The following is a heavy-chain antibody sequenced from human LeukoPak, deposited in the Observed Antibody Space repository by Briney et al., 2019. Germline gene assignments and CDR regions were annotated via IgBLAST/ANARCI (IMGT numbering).Heavy chain of an antibody. D-gene: IGHD6-13*01. V-gene: IGHV4-61*08. Sequence: SETLSLTCTVSAGSVTNGDYYWSWLRQPPGKALEWIGYVYYTGSTSYNPSLEGRVTISVDTSKNQFSVKLNSVTAADTAVYYCARESSSSWSAVDYWGQGTLVTVSS. J-gene: IGHJ4*02. CDR3: ARESSSSWSAVDY. CDR1: AGSVTNGDYY. CDR2: VYYTGST.